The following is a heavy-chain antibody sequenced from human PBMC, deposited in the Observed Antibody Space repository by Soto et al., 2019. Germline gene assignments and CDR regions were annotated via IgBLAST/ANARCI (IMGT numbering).Heavy chain of an antibody. D-gene: IGHD3-22*01. CDR3: ASLNFDSSGYPDDFDY. V-gene: IGHV1-69*13. CDR2: IIPIFGTA. J-gene: IGHJ4*02. Sequence: SVKVSCKASGGTFSSYAISWVRQAPGQGLEWMGGIIPIFGTANYAQKFQGRVTITADESTSTAYMGLSSLRSEDTAVYYCASLNFDSSGYPDDFDYWGQGTLVTVSS. CDR1: GGTFSSYA.